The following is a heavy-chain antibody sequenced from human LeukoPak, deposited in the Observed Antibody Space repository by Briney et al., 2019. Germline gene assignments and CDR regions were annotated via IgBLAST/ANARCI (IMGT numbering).Heavy chain of an antibody. CDR3: ARVMAARREDLNWFDP. Sequence: SETLSLTCTASGGSISSSGSYWGWIRQPPGKGLEWIGSVYYSGNTYNPSLKSRVTISVDTSKNQFSLNLTSVNAADTAIYYCARVMAARREDLNWFDPWGQGTLVTVSS. J-gene: IGHJ5*02. D-gene: IGHD6-6*01. V-gene: IGHV4-39*07. CDR1: GGSISSSGSY. CDR2: VYYSGNT.